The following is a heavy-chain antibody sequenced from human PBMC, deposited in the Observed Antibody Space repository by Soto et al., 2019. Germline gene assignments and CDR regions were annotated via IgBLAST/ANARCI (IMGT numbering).Heavy chain of an antibody. CDR3: ARVATMVRGVMVFDY. Sequence: QVQLVQSGAEVKKPGSSVKVSCKASGGTFSSYTISWVRQAPGQGLEWMGRIIPILGIANYAHKFQGRVTITADKSTSTAYMELSSLRSEDTAVYYCARVATMVRGVMVFDYWGQGTLVTVSS. CDR1: GGTFSSYT. V-gene: IGHV1-69*02. CDR2: IIPILGIA. J-gene: IGHJ4*02. D-gene: IGHD3-10*01.